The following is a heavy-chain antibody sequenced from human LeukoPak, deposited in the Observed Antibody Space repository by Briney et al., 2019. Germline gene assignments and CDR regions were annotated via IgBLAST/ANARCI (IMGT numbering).Heavy chain of an antibody. J-gene: IGHJ4*02. CDR2: INYSGST. CDR1: GGSMSGFF. Sequence: PSETLSLTCTVSGGSMSGFFWTWIRQAPGKGLEWIGYINYSGSTNYNPSLKSRVTISIDTSKKQFSLKLRSVTAADTAVYYCARGRILKYSSGWLLDYWGQGTLVTVSS. D-gene: IGHD6-19*01. CDR3: ARGRILKYSSGWLLDY. V-gene: IGHV4-59*01.